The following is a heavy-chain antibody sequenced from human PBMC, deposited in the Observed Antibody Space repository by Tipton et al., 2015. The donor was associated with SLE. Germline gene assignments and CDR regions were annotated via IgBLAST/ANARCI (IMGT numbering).Heavy chain of an antibody. V-gene: IGHV4-31*11. D-gene: IGHD5-12*01. Sequence: TLSLTCAVSGASISSNIWWWSWVRQPPGKGLEWIAYISYSGRTSYNPSLESRLTMSIDTSRNQFSLQLASVTAADTAVYFCARGQGYPNFDAWGQGTLVTVSS. CDR2: ISYSGRT. CDR3: ARGQGYPNFDA. J-gene: IGHJ4*02. CDR1: GASISSNIWW.